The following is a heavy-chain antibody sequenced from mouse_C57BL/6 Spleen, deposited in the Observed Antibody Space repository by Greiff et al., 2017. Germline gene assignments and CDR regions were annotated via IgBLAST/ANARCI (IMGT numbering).Heavy chain of an antibody. CDR3: AEGENDYDEEVYYARDY. J-gene: IGHJ4*01. Sequence: EVQLQQSGPVLVKPGASVKMSCKASGYTFTDSYMNWVKQSHGKSLEWIGVINPYNGGTSYNQKFKGKATLTVDKSSSTAYMELNSLTTEDSAVYYCAEGENDYDEEVYYARDYWGQGTSVTVSS. CDR1: GYTFTDSY. V-gene: IGHV1-19*01. CDR2: INPYNGGT. D-gene: IGHD2-4*01.